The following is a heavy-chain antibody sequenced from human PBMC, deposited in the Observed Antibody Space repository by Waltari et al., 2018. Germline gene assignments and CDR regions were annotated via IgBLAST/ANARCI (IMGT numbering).Heavy chain of an antibody. CDR3: ARGQVGAKTNTKFDY. Sequence: QLQLQESGPGLVKPSETLSLPCTVSGCSLRSSSYYWGWVRQPPGKGLEWIGSIYYSGSTYYNPSLKSRVTISVDTSKNQFSLKLSSVTAADTAVYYCARGQVGAKTNTKFDYWGQGTLVTVSS. J-gene: IGHJ4*02. V-gene: IGHV4-39*07. D-gene: IGHD1-26*01. CDR2: IYYSGST. CDR1: GCSLRSSSYY.